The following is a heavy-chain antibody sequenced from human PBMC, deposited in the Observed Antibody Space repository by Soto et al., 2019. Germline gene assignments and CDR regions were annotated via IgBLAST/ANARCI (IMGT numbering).Heavy chain of an antibody. CDR2: IKQDGSEK. Sequence: GGSLRLSCAASGFTFSSYWMSWVRQAPGKGLEWVANIKQDGSEKYYVDSVKGRFTISRDNAKNSLYLQMNSLRAEDTAVYYCARVLITGTNAFDIWCQGTMVTVSS. CDR1: GFTFSSYW. D-gene: IGHD1-7*01. J-gene: IGHJ3*02. V-gene: IGHV3-7*01. CDR3: ARVLITGTNAFDI.